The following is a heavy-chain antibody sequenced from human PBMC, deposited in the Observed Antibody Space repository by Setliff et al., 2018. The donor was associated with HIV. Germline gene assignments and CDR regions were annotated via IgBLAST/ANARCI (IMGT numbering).Heavy chain of an antibody. J-gene: IGHJ6*02. Sequence: GGSLRLSCAAFGFTFDNYGMNWVRQAPGKGLEWVSTIGANTETSYYADSVKGRFTIYRDNSKNTLYLQMNSLRVDDTAVYYCARDGPGLSKADYYGMDVWGQGTKVTVSS. CDR2: IGANTETS. V-gene: IGHV3-23*01. CDR1: GFTFDNYG. CDR3: ARDGPGLSKADYYGMDV.